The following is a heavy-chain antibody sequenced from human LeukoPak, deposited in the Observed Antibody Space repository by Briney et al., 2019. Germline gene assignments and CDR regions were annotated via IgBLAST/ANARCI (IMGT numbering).Heavy chain of an antibody. J-gene: IGHJ4*02. CDR2: IGLDGSDK. Sequence: GGSLRLSCAASGLTLNNYWMSWLRQAPGKGLEWVAHIGLDGSDKYYVDSMKGRFTISRDNAKNSLYLQMNSLGAEDTAVYYCASWGSDWYNMNSWGQGTLVTVSS. D-gene: IGHD6-19*01. V-gene: IGHV3-7*01. CDR1: GLTLNNYW. CDR3: ASWGSDWYNMNS.